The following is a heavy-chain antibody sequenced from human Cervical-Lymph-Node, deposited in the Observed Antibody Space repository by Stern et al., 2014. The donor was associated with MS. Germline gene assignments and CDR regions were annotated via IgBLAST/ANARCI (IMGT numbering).Heavy chain of an antibody. CDR1: GLVFRRYA. J-gene: IGHJ4*02. Sequence: QVKLVQSGGGVVQPGRSLRLSCAASGLVFRRYALHWVRQAPGKGLEWVALISYDGRDKYYTDSVKGRFTVSRDNSNNTVDLEMNSLRLEDTAVYYCAKGGSGSYLDWGQGSLVTVSS. V-gene: IGHV3-30*04. CDR2: ISYDGRDK. CDR3: AKGGSGSYLD. D-gene: IGHD1-26*01.